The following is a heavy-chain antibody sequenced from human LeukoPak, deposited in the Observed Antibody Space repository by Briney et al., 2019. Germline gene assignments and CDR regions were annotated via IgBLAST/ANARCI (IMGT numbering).Heavy chain of an antibody. CDR3: ARALGDYGSGSYLDY. D-gene: IGHD3-10*01. CDR1: GLTFSSYA. J-gene: IGHJ4*02. Sequence: GGSLRLSCAASGLTFSSYAMHWVRQAPGKGLEWVAVISYDGSNKYYADSVKGRFTISRDNSKNTLYLQMNSLRAEDTAVYYCARALGDYGSGSYLDYWGQGTLVTVSS. V-gene: IGHV3-30*04. CDR2: ISYDGSNK.